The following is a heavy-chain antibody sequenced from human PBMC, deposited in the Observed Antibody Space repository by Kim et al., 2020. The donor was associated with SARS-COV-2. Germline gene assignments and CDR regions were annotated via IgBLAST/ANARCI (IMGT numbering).Heavy chain of an antibody. V-gene: IGHV3-74*01. J-gene: IGHJ4*02. Sequence: DGTSTSYATPVQGRFTVSRDNAKNTLYLQMNRLRAEDTAVYSCANNWNFAYWGQGTLVTVSP. D-gene: IGHD1-1*01. CDR2: DGTST. CDR3: ANNWNFAY.